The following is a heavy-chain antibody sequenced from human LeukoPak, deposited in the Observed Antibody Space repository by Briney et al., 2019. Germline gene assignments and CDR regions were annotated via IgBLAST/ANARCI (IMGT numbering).Heavy chain of an antibody. D-gene: IGHD4-17*01. CDR2: ISYDGRNK. J-gene: IGHJ4*02. CDR3: ARDNYDYGDYGPDY. V-gene: IGHV3-30*04. CDR1: GLTFSSYA. Sequence: GGSLRLSCAASGLTFSSYAMHWVRQAPGKGLEWVAVISYDGRNKYYADSVKGRFTISRDNSKNTLYLQMNSLRAEDTAVYYCARDNYDYGDYGPDYWGQGTLVTVSS.